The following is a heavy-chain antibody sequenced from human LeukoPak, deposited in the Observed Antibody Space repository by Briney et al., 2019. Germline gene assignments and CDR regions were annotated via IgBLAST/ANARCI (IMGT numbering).Heavy chain of an antibody. D-gene: IGHD3-9*01. CDR2: ISAYDGKT. CDR3: ARDGGQSYDLLTGYYNNDWFDP. J-gene: IGHJ5*02. CDR1: GYTFTNYG. V-gene: IGHV1-18*01. Sequence: ASVKVSCKASGYTFTNYGINWVRQAPGQGLEWMGWISAYDGKTNYAQFFQGRVTMTTDTSTSTAYMNLRSLTSDDTAVYYCARDGGQSYDLLTGYYNNDWFDPWGQGTLVTVSS.